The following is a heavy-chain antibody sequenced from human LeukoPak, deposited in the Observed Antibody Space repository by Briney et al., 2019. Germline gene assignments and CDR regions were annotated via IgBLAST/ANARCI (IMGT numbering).Heavy chain of an antibody. CDR1: GFTFSSYS. V-gene: IGHV3-23*01. CDR3: AKTGHMDPVDGY. Sequence: GGSLRLSCAASGFTFSSYSMNWVRQAPGKGLEWVSAISGSGGSTYYADSVKGRFTISRDNSKNTLYLQMNSLRAEDTAVYYCAKTGHMDPVDGYWGQGTLVTVSS. CDR2: ISGSGGST. D-gene: IGHD2-21*01. J-gene: IGHJ4*02.